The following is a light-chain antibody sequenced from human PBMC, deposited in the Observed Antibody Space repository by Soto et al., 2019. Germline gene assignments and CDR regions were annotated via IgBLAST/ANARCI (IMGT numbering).Light chain of an antibody. J-gene: IGKJ1*01. CDR3: QQYNNWPRA. V-gene: IGKV3-15*01. Sequence: IVMTQSPATLSVSRGERATLSCRANQAISSNLAWYQQKPGQAPRLLIYGASTRDTGIPARFSGSGSGTEFTLTISRLQSEDFAVYYCQQYNNWPRAFGQGTKVDI. CDR2: GAS. CDR1: QAISSN.